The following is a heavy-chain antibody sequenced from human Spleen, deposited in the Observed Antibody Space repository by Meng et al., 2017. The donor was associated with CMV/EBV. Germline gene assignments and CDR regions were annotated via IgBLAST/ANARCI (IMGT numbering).Heavy chain of an antibody. J-gene: IGHJ6*02. CDR2: INPSAGST. Sequence: GGSLRLSCAASGFTFSSYAIHWVRQAPGQGLEWMGIINPSAGSTSYAQKFQGRVTMTRDTSTSTVYMELSSLRSEDTALHYCARGPYSHRLDGMDVWGQGTTVTVSS. D-gene: IGHD2-21*01. V-gene: IGHV1-46*01. CDR3: ARGPYSHRLDGMDV. CDR1: GFTFSSYA.